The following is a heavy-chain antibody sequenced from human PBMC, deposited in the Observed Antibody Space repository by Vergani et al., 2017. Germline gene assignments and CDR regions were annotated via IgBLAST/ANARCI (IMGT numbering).Heavy chain of an antibody. Sequence: QVQLVQSGAEVKKPGASVKVSCKASGYTFTSYYIHWLRQAPGQAFEWMGILNPTTGHTTSAQKFMGRVDMTRDPSTDTSTRTVQMTLSSLRSEDTAVDYCARSIGYCAGATCRAYYFDHWGQGTRVTVSS. CDR2: LNPTTGHT. D-gene: IGHD2-21*01. J-gene: IGHJ5*02. CDR3: ARSIGYCAGATCRAYYFDH. V-gene: IGHV1-46*01. CDR1: GYTFTSYY.